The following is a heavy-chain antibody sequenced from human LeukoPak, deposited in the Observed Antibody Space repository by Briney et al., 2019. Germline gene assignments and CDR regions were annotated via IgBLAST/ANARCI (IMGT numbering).Heavy chain of an antibody. J-gene: IGHJ4*02. CDR1: GFTFSSYT. V-gene: IGHV3-23*01. CDR3: AKDGGLWVSAHWGDS. CDR2: ITTGDGNT. D-gene: IGHD7-27*01. Sequence: GGSLRLSCAVSGFTFSSYTMTWVRQAPGKGLKWVSTITTGDGNTYYADSVKGRFTVSRDDSKNTLYLQMNSLRAEDTAVYYCAKDGGLWVSAHWGDSWGRGTLVTVSS.